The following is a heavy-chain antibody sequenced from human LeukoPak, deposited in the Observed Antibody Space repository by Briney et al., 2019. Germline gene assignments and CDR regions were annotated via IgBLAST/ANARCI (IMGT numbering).Heavy chain of an antibody. D-gene: IGHD6-19*01. CDR3: ARSSSGPDPFDM. J-gene: IGHJ3*02. CDR1: GFTFNSYE. V-gene: IGHV3-48*03. CDR2: ISSSGDAI. Sequence: GGSLRLSCAASGFTFNSYEMIWVRQAPGNGLEWVSYISSSGDAIYYADSVEGRFTISRDDAKTSLYLQMNSLRVEETAVYCCARSSSGPDPFDMWGQGTMVTVSS.